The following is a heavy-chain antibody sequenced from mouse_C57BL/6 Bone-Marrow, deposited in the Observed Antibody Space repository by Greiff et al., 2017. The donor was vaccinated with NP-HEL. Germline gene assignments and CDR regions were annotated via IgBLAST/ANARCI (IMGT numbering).Heavy chain of an antibody. Sequence: VMLVESGPELVKPGASVKISCKASGYTFTDYYINWVKQRPGQGLEWIGWIFPGSGSTYYNEKFKGKATLTVDKSSSTAYMLLSSLTSEDSAGYFCARSGGLRLYYFDYWGQGTTLTVSS. CDR2: IFPGSGST. CDR1: GYTFTDYY. V-gene: IGHV1-75*01. D-gene: IGHD2-2*01. J-gene: IGHJ2*01. CDR3: ARSGGLRLYYFDY.